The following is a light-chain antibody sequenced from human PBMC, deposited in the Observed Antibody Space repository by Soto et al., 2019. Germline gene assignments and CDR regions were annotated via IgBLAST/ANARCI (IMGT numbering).Light chain of an antibody. CDR2: KAS. V-gene: IGKV2-30*02. CDR1: QSLVHSNGNTY. J-gene: IGKJ1*01. Sequence: DVVMTQSPLSLPVTLGQPASISCRSSQSLVHSNGNTYLHWFQQRPGQSPRRLFYKASIRVSGVPDRFSASGSGTDFTLKISRVEADDVGVYYCMQGIHWPRTFGQGTKVEIK. CDR3: MQGIHWPRT.